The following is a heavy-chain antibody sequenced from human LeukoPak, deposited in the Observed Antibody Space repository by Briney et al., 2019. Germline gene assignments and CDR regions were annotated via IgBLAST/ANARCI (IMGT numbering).Heavy chain of an antibody. Sequence: GGSLRLSCAASGFTFTTYAMSWGRQAPGKGLEWVSAISGGVDSTFYADSVKGRFTISRDNSKKTLYLHMNNLRAEGTAVYYCAKDVAYGDYDHFEYWGRGTLVTVSS. CDR1: GFTFTTYA. V-gene: IGHV3-23*01. CDR3: AKDVAYGDYDHFEY. J-gene: IGHJ4*02. D-gene: IGHD4-17*01. CDR2: ISGGVDST.